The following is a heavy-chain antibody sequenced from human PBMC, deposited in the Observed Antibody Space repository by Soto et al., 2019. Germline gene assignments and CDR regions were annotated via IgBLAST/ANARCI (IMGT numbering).Heavy chain of an antibody. J-gene: IGHJ4*02. CDR1: GFTFSSYG. D-gene: IGHD4-17*01. V-gene: IGHV3-33*01. CDR3: ARLGPYGDYDGGFDY. CDR2: IWYDGSNK. Sequence: QVQLVESGGGVVQPGRSLRLSCAASGFTFSSYGMHWVRQAPGKGLEWVAVIWYDGSNKYYEDSVKGRFTISRDNSKNTLYLQMNSLRAEDTAVYYGARLGPYGDYDGGFDYWGQGPLVSVSS.